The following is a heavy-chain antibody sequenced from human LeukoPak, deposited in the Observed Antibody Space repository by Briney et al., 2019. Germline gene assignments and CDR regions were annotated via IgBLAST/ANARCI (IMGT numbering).Heavy chain of an antibody. D-gene: IGHD4-17*01. V-gene: IGHV3-64*04. Sequence: PGGSLRLSCAASGFTVSSNYMSWVRQAPGKGLEYVSGISSKGGSTYHADPVKGRFTISRDNSKNTLYLQMNSLRAEDTAVYFCARERTSTYGDIDYWGQGTLVIVSS. J-gene: IGHJ4*02. CDR3: ARERTSTYGDIDY. CDR1: GFTVSSNY. CDR2: ISSKGGST.